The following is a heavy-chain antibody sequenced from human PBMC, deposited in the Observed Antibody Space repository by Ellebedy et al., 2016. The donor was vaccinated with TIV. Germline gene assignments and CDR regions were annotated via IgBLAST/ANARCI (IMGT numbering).Heavy chain of an antibody. J-gene: IGHJ4*02. V-gene: IGHV3-23*01. CDR2: ISGSGGST. CDR3: AKDPGGNHAFDY. Sequence: GESLKISCAASGFTFSSYAMSWVRQAPGKGLEWVSAISGSGGSTYYADSVKGRFTISRDNSKNTLYLQMNSLRAEDTAVYSCAKDPGGNHAFDYWGQGTLVTVSS. D-gene: IGHD4-23*01. CDR1: GFTFSSYA.